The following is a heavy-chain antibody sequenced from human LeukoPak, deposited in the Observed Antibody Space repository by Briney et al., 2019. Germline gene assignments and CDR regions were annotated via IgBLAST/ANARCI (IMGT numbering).Heavy chain of an antibody. J-gene: IGHJ5*02. CDR2: SYPSDSDT. CDR3: ARVIVGSSSTGWFDP. D-gene: IGHD6-6*01. V-gene: IGHV5-51*01. CDR1: GYTFTSYW. Sequence: GESLKISCQSSGYTFTSYWIGWLRRMPGKGLQWMGISYPSDSDTTYNPSFQAEVTTSANKSISTPYLQWSSLKASDTAIYYCARVIVGSSSTGWFDPWGQGTLVTVSS.